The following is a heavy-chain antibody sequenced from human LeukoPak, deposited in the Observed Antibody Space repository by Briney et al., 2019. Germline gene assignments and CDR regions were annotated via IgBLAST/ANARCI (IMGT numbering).Heavy chain of an antibody. V-gene: IGHV3-30*07. Sequence: GRSLRLSCEASGFKFFTFAMHWVRRAPGKGLEWVAIISYDGSNKYYGDSVKGRFTISRDNSKNTLYLQMNSLRAEDTAVYYCARAELVATNTFDYWGQGTLVTVSS. CDR3: ARAELVATNTFDY. D-gene: IGHD1-26*01. CDR2: ISYDGSNK. CDR1: GFKFFTFA. J-gene: IGHJ4*02.